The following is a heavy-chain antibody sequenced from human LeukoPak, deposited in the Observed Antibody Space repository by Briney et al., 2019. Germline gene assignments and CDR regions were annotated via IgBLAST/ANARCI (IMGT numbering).Heavy chain of an antibody. CDR3: AKKGYAGFH. CDR2: VGAGSSNT. V-gene: IGHV3-23*01. J-gene: IGHJ4*02. D-gene: IGHD5-12*01. Sequence: GGSLRLSCAASGFIFSSYAMSWVRQAPGKGLEWVSSVGAGSSNTYYADSVKGRFTISRDNSRNTLYLQMNSLRAEDTALYFCAKKGYAGFHWGQGTLVTVSS. CDR1: GFIFSSYA.